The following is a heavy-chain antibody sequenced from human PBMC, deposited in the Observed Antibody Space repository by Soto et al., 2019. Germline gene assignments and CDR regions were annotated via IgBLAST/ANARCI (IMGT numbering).Heavy chain of an antibody. D-gene: IGHD5-12*01. CDR1: GYTFTSYA. J-gene: IGHJ4*02. Sequence: GASVKVSCKASGYTFTSYAMHWVRQAPGQRLEWMGWINAGNGNTKYSQKFQGRVTITRDTSASTAYMELSSLRSEDTAVYYCARDFRGSGYDSPIKEPHNYFDYWGQGTLVTVSS. V-gene: IGHV1-3*01. CDR2: INAGNGNT. CDR3: ARDFRGSGYDSPIKEPHNYFDY.